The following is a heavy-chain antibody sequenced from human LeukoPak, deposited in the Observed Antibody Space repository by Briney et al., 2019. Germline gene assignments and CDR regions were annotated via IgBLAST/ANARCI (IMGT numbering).Heavy chain of an antibody. CDR1: GGSISSGGYY. J-gene: IGHJ4*02. V-gene: IGHV4-61*08. CDR2: IFYSGNT. CDR3: ASTIVGGGLAFDY. Sequence: SQTLSLTCTVSGGSISSGGYYWSWIRQPPGKGLEWIGYIFYSGNTNYNPSLKSRVTISVDTSKNQFSLKLSSVTAADTAVYYCASTIVGGGLAFDYWGQGTLVTVSS. D-gene: IGHD1-26*01.